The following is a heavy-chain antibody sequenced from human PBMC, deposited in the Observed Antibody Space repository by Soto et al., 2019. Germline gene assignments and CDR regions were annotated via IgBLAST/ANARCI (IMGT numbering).Heavy chain of an antibody. D-gene: IGHD3-16*01. CDR2: INYSGRTT. V-gene: IGHV3-23*01. J-gene: IGHJ4*02. CDR3: AKDAGAVWGAYNFDY. CDR1: GFSFNTYA. Sequence: GGSLRLSCETSGFSFNTYAMTWVRQAPGMGLEWVAVINYSGRTTFHAQSVKGRFTISRDNSRNTVFLQMDSLRAEDTAVYYCAKDAGAVWGAYNFDYWGQGTLVTVSS.